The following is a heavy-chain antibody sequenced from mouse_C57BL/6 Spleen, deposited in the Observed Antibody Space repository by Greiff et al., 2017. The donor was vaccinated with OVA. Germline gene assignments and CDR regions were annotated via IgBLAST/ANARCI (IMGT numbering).Heavy chain of an antibody. V-gene: IGHV1-76*01. D-gene: IGHD2-3*01. CDR1: GYTFTDYY. CDR2: IYPGSGNT. J-gene: IGHJ3*01. Sequence: VQLQQSGAELVRPGASVKLSCKASGYTFTDYYINWVKQRPGQGLEWIARIYPGSGNTYYNEKFKGKATLTADKSSSTAYMQLSSLTSEDSAVYFCARGLDGHYSWFAYWGQGTLVTVSA. CDR3: ARGLDGHYSWFAY.